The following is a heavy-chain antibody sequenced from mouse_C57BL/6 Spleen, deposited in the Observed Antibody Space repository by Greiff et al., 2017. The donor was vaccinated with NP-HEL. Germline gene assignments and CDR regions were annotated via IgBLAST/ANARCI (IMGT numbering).Heavy chain of an antibody. J-gene: IGHJ3*01. CDR2: ISDGGSYT. CDR3: ARDGNSNLFAY. V-gene: IGHV5-4*01. CDR1: GFTFSSYA. D-gene: IGHD2-5*01. Sequence: VQLKQSGGGLVKPGGSLKLSCAASGFTFSSYAMSWVRQTPEKRLEWVATISDGGSYTYYPDNVKGRFTISRDNAKNNLYLQMSHLKSEDTAMYYCARDGNSNLFAYWGQGTLVTVSA.